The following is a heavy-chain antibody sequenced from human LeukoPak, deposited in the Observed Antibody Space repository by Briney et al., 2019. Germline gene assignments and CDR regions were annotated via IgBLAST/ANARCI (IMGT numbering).Heavy chain of an antibody. V-gene: IGHV4-34*01. CDR1: GGSFSGYY. CDR3: ARRTEYSSGWTFYFDY. CDR2: INHSGST. J-gene: IGHJ4*02. Sequence: SETLSLTCAVYGGSFSGYYWSWIRQPPGKGLEWIGEINHSGSTNYNPSLKSRVTISVDTSKNQFSLKLSSVTAADTAVYYCARRTEYSSGWTFYFDYWGQGTLVTVSS. D-gene: IGHD6-19*01.